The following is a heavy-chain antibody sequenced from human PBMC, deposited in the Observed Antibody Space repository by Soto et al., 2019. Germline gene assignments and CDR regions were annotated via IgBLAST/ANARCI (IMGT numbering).Heavy chain of an antibody. CDR3: ATAGRIQLWGWAKRVFDY. V-gene: IGHV3-30*03. D-gene: IGHD5-18*01. CDR1: GFTFSSYG. J-gene: IGHJ4*02. Sequence: QVQLVESGGGVVQPGRSLRLSCAASGFTFSSYGMHWVRQAPGKGLEWVAVISYDGSNKYYADSVKGRFTISRDNSKNTLYLQMNSLRAEDTAVYYCATAGRIQLWGWAKRVFDYWGQGTLVTVSS. CDR2: ISYDGSNK.